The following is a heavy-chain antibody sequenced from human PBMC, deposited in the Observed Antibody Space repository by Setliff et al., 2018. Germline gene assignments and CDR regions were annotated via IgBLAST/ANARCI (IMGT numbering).Heavy chain of an antibody. Sequence: RPGGSLRLSCAASGFTFDDYGMSWVRQAPGKGLEWVSGINWNGGRTGYADSVKGRFTISRDNAKNSLYLQMNSLRAEDTALYYCARDGSSGWYGGTNDYWGQGTLVTVSS. J-gene: IGHJ4*02. V-gene: IGHV3-20*04. D-gene: IGHD6-19*01. CDR1: GFTFDDYG. CDR3: ARDGSSGWYGGTNDY. CDR2: INWNGGRT.